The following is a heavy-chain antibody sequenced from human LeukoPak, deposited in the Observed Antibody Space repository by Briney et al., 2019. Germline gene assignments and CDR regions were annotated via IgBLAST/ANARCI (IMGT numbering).Heavy chain of an antibody. Sequence: SETLSLTCAVYGGSFSGYYWSWIRQPPGKGLEWIGEINHSGSTNHNPSLKSRVTISVDTSKNQFSLKLSSVTAADTAVYYCARYRIQLFHRENNWFDPWGQGTLVTVSS. CDR2: INHSGST. D-gene: IGHD5-18*01. J-gene: IGHJ5*02. V-gene: IGHV4-34*01. CDR3: ARYRIQLFHRENNWFDP. CDR1: GGSFSGYY.